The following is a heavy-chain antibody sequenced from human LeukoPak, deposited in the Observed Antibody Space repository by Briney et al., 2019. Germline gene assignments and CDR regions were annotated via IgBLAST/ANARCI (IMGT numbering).Heavy chain of an antibody. CDR2: IYYSGSA. CDR3: ARSGFENYGDYVSYYMDV. D-gene: IGHD4-17*01. V-gene: IGHV4-39*07. J-gene: IGHJ6*03. Sequence: SETLSLTCTVSGGSISSSSYYWGWIRQPPGKGLEWIGSIYYSGSAYYNPSLKSRVTISVDTSKNQFSLKLSSVTAADTAVYYCARSGFENYGDYVSYYMDVWGKGTTVTVSS. CDR1: GGSISSSSYY.